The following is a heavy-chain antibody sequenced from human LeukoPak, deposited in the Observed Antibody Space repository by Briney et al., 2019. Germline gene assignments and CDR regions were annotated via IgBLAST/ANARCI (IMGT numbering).Heavy chain of an antibody. J-gene: IGHJ4*02. CDR2: ISSSGTTM. CDR1: GFIFSSYE. Sequence: AGGSLRLSCAASGFIFSSYEMNWVRQAPGKGLEWVSYISSSGTTMYYADSVKGRFTISRDNAKNSLYLQMNSLRAEDTAVYYCAVLRAYSGHDLDFWGQGTLVTVSS. CDR3: AVLRAYSGHDLDF. V-gene: IGHV3-48*03. D-gene: IGHD5-12*01.